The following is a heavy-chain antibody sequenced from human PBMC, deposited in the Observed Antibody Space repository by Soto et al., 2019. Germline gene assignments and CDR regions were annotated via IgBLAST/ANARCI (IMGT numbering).Heavy chain of an antibody. V-gene: IGHV4-30-2*06. CDR1: GASITSDGYS. CDR3: ARDPSHWFDP. J-gene: IGHJ5*02. CDR2: IFHSGTT. Sequence: LSLTCAVSGASITSDGYSWSWIRQSPGKGLEWIGYIFHSGTTQYNPSLRGRVTISVDRSKNQFSLRLNSVTAADAAVYYCARDPSHWFDPWGQGALVTVSS.